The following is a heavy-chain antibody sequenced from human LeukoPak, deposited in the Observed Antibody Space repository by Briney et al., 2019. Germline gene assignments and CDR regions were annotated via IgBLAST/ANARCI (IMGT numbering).Heavy chain of an antibody. D-gene: IGHD3-10*01. CDR1: GGSISSSTYY. CDR3: ARGITMVRGVILRLDAFDI. Sequence: KASETLSLTCSVSGGSISSSTYYGGWIRQPPGKGLEWVGNVFYSGGTYYNPSLKGRVTISIDTSKSHFSLKLRSVTAADTAVYYCARGITMVRGVILRLDAFDIWGQGTMVTVSS. J-gene: IGHJ3*02. CDR2: VFYSGGT. V-gene: IGHV4-39*07.